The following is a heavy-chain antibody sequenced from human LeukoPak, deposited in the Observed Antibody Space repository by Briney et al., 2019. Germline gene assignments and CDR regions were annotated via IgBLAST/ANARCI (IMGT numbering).Heavy chain of an antibody. D-gene: IGHD4-17*01. Sequence: GASVKVSCTASGYTFTGYYMHWVRQAPGQGLEWMGWINPNSGGTNYAQKFQGRVTMTRDTSISTAYMELSRLRSDDTAVYYCARDKPDYGDYGVYDWGQGTLVTVSS. CDR1: GYTFTGYY. CDR3: ARDKPDYGDYGVYD. V-gene: IGHV1-2*02. CDR2: INPNSGGT. J-gene: IGHJ4*02.